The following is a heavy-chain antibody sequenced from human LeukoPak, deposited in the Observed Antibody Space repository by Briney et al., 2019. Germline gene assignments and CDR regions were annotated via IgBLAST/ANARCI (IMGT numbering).Heavy chain of an antibody. V-gene: IGHV4-39*07. J-gene: IGHJ6*03. D-gene: IGHD4-17*01. CDR2: IYYSGST. CDR3: ARVHGDYISHYMDV. Sequence: SETLSLTCTVSGGSISSSSYYWGWIRQPPGKGLEWIGSIYYSGSTYYNPSLKSRVTISVDTSKNQFSLKLSSVTAADTAAYYCARVHGDYISHYMDVWGKGTTVTVSS. CDR1: GGSISSSSYY.